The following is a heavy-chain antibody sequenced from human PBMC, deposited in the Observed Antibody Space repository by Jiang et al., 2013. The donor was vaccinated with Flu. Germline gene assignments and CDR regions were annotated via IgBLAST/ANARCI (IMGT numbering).Heavy chain of an antibody. J-gene: IGHJ4*02. Sequence: PGLVKPSQTLSLTCTVSGGSISSGSFYWSWIRQPAGKGLEWIGRIYTSGSTNYNPALKSRVTISIDTSKNQFSLRLSSLTAADTAVYFCARGYGGWAGFDDWGQGTLVAVSS. CDR2: IYTSGST. CDR1: GGSISSGSFY. V-gene: IGHV4-61*02. CDR3: ARGYGGWAGFDD. D-gene: IGHD4-23*01.